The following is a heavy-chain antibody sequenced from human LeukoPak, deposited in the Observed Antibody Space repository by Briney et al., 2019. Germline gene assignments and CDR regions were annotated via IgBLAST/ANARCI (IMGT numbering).Heavy chain of an antibody. CDR1: GFTLSDYS. CDR2: ISSSSNYI. Sequence: GGSLRLSCAASGFTLSDYSMNWVRQAPGKGLEWVSSISSSSNYIYYADSVKGRFTISRENSQNTLYLQMNSLRAEDTAVYYCAKDGYGVLDYWGQGTLVTVSS. J-gene: IGHJ4*02. D-gene: IGHD4-17*01. CDR3: AKDGYGVLDY. V-gene: IGHV3-21*04.